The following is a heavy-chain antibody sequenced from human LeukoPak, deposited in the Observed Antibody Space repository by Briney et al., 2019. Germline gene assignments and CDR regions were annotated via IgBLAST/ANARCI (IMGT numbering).Heavy chain of an antibody. J-gene: IGHJ5*02. CDR1: GYTFTSYG. CDR2: ISAYNGNT. CDR3: ARRGDVDTAMVGFDP. V-gene: IGHV1-18*01. D-gene: IGHD5-18*01. Sequence: ASVKVSCKASGYTFTSYGISWVRQAPGQGLEWMGWISAYNGNTNYAQKLQGRVTMTTDTSTSTAYMELRSLRSDDTAVYYCARRGDVDTAMVGFDPWGQGTLVTVSS.